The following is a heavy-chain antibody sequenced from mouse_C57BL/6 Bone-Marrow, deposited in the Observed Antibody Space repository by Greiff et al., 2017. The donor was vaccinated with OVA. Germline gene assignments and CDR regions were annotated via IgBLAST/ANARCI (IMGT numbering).Heavy chain of an antibody. J-gene: IGHJ4*01. Sequence: EVQLVESGGGLVKPGGSLKLSCAASGFTFSSYAMSWVRQTPEKRLEWVATISDGGSYTYYPDNVKGRFTISRDNAKNNLYLQMSHLKSEDTAMYYCARFGSFYAMDYWGQGTSVTVSS. CDR1: GFTFSSYA. V-gene: IGHV5-4*01. D-gene: IGHD1-1*01. CDR3: ARFGSFYAMDY. CDR2: ISDGGSYT.